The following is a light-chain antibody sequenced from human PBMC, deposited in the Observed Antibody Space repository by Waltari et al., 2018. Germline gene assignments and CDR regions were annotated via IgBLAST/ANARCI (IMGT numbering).Light chain of an antibody. CDR2: DTS. J-gene: IGKJ4*01. CDR1: QSIGSQ. V-gene: IGKV3-11*01. CDR3: QQRSNWPLT. Sequence: EIVLTQSPATLSLSPGERASQSIGSQLAWYQQRPGQAPRLLIDDTSNRATGIPARFSGSGSGTDFTLTISSLQFEDSAVYYCQQRSNWPLTFGGGTKVEIK.